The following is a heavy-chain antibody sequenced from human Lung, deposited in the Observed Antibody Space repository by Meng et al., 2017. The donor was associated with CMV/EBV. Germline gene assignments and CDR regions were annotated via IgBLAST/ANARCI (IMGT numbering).Heavy chain of an antibody. CDR1: GYSFTSYW. V-gene: IGHV5-51*01. D-gene: IGHD2-2*01. CDR3: ARQLDTSTWDNWFDP. Sequence: GGSLRLXCKGSGYSFTSYWIAWVRQMPGKGLEWMGLIYPGDSDTTYSPSFQGRVTISADKSISTTYLQWSSLKASDTAIYYCARQLDTSTWDNWFDPWGQGTLVTVSS. CDR2: IYPGDSDT. J-gene: IGHJ5*02.